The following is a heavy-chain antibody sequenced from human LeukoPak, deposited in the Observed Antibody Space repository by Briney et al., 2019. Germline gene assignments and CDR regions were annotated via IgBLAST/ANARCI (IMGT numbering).Heavy chain of an antibody. CDR2: LYYSGRT. V-gene: IGHV4-61*03. Sequence: SETLSLTCSVSGASVSDGSYYWSWIRQPPGKGLEWIGFLYYSGRTNYSPSLSGRVSTSIDTSKNHISLNLTSVTAADTAVYYCARGLSTGREDYFDFWGQGTLVSVS. D-gene: IGHD1-1*01. CDR1: GASVSDGSYY. CDR3: ARGLSTGREDYFDF. J-gene: IGHJ4*02.